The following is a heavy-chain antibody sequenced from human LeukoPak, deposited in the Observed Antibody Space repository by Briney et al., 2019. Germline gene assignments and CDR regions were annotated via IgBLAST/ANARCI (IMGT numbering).Heavy chain of an antibody. CDR1: GFSFSGYV. J-gene: IGHJ4*02. CDR2: ISRSGDYT. Sequence: GGSLRLSCAASGFSFSGYVMSWVRQAPGKGLEWVSVISRSGDYTNYADSVKGRFTISRDNSKNTLSLQMSSLRAEDTAIYYCAKDRDDSGDYAFDYWGQGILVSVSS. D-gene: IGHD4-17*01. V-gene: IGHV3-23*01. CDR3: AKDRDDSGDYAFDY.